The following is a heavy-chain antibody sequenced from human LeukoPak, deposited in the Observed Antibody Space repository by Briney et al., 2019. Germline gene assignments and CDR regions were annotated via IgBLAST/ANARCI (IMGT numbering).Heavy chain of an antibody. J-gene: IGHJ1*01. CDR1: GGSISSYY. CDR2: IYTSGST. CDR3: ARSYFSSRPCPLQH. D-gene: IGHD6-13*01. V-gene: IGHV4-4*07. Sequence: PSETLSLTCTVSGGSISSYYWSWIRQPAGKGLEWIGRIYTSGSTNYNPSLKSRVTMSVDTSKNQFSLKLSSVTAADTAVYYCARSYFSSRPCPLQHWGQGTLVTVSS.